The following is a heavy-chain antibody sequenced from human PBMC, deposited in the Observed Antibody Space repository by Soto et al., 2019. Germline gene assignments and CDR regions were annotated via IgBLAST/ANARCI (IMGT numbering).Heavy chain of an antibody. CDR3: AKFRGSLGSPVDY. CDR2: ISGSGGYT. Sequence: GGSLRLSCAASGFTFNNYAMSWVRQAPGKGLEWVSTISGSGGYTYYADSVKGQFTISRDNSKNTQYLQMNSLRAEDTAVYYCAKFRGSLGSPVDYWGQGTLVTVSS. D-gene: IGHD3-16*01. J-gene: IGHJ4*02. V-gene: IGHV3-23*01. CDR1: GFTFNNYA.